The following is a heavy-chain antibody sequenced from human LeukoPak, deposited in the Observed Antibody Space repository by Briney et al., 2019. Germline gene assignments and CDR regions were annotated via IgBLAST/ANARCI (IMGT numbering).Heavy chain of an antibody. CDR2: INHSGST. V-gene: IGHV4-34*01. J-gene: IGHJ4*02. CDR1: GGSFSGYY. CDR3: ATALSSDYYIGFDY. Sequence: SETLSLTCAVYGGSFSGYYWSWIRQPPGKGLEWIAEINHSGSTNYNPSLKSRVTISVDTSKNQFSLKLSSVTAADTAVYYCATALSSDYYIGFDYWGQGTLVTVSS. D-gene: IGHD3-22*01.